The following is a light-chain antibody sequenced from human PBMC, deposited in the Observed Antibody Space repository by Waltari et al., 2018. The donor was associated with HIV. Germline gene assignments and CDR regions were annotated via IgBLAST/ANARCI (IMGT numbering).Light chain of an antibody. CDR3: QQYGSSPYT. J-gene: IGKJ2*01. Sequence: EIVLTQSPGTLSLSPGERATLSCRASQSVSSNYLAWYQQKPGQAPRLLLYGASSRPTGIPDRFSGSGSGTDFTLTISRLEPEDFAVYYCQQYGSSPYTFGQGTKLEIK. CDR2: GAS. V-gene: IGKV3-20*01. CDR1: QSVSSNY.